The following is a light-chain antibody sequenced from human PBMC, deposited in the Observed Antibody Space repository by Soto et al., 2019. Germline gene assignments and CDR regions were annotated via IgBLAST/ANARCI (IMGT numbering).Light chain of an antibody. CDR3: QQYGSSPWT. J-gene: IGKJ1*01. CDR1: QTIRSES. V-gene: IGKV3-20*01. Sequence: EIVLTQSAGTLFLSPGERATLFCRASQTIRSESLGWYQKKPAQAPRRVIYDASSRATGIPDRLSGSGSGTDFTLTISRLEPEDFAVYYCQQYGSSPWTFGQGTKVDI. CDR2: DAS.